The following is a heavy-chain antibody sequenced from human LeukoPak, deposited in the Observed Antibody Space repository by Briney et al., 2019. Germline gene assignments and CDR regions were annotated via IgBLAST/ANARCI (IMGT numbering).Heavy chain of an antibody. Sequence: PGGSQRLSCAASGFTFSSYVMSWVRQAPGKGLEWVSAISGSGGSTYYADSVKGRFTISRDNSKNTLYLQMNSLRAEDTAVYYCAKLPLQDYRGNWFDPWGQGTLVTVSS. D-gene: IGHD4-11*01. CDR3: AKLPLQDYRGNWFDP. J-gene: IGHJ5*02. V-gene: IGHV3-23*01. CDR1: GFTFSSYV. CDR2: ISGSGGST.